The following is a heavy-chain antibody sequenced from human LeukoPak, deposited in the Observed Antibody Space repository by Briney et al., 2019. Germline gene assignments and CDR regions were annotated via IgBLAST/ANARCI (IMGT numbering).Heavy chain of an antibody. V-gene: IGHV1-69-2*01. D-gene: IGHD2-2*01. J-gene: IGHJ4*02. CDR3: ATMARGCSGASCYYPPPDY. CDR1: GYTFTDYY. Sequence: ASEKVSCKVSGYTFTDYYMHWVQQAPGKGLEGMGLVDPEDGETIYAEKFQGRVTITADTSTDTAYMELSSLKSEDTAVYYCATMARGCSGASCYYPPPDYWGQGTLVTVSS. CDR2: VDPEDGET.